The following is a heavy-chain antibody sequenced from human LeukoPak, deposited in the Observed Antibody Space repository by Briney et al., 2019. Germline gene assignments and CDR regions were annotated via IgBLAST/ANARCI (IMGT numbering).Heavy chain of an antibody. Sequence: ASVKVSCKASGYTFNNFGISWVRQAPGQGLEWMGWISAYNGDTKYAEKVQDRVTMTTDTSTSTAYMELRSLRSDDTAVYYCARDTMVRGVIWDDWFDPWGQGTLVTVSS. J-gene: IGHJ5*02. CDR3: ARDTMVRGVIWDDWFDP. CDR2: ISAYNGDT. CDR1: GYTFNNFG. D-gene: IGHD3-10*01. V-gene: IGHV1-18*01.